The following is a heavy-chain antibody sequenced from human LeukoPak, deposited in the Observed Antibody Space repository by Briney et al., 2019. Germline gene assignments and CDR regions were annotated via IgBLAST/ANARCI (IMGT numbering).Heavy chain of an antibody. CDR2: ISSSSSYI. V-gene: IGHV3-21*01. J-gene: IGHJ4*02. Sequence: GGSLRLSCAASGFTFSSYSMNWVRQAPGKGLEWVSSISSSSSYIYYADSVKGRFTISRDNAKNSLYLQMNSLRAEDTAVYYCARGGDYDFWSGSNFDYWGQGTLVTVSS. D-gene: IGHD3-3*01. CDR3: ARGGDYDFWSGSNFDY. CDR1: GFTFSSYS.